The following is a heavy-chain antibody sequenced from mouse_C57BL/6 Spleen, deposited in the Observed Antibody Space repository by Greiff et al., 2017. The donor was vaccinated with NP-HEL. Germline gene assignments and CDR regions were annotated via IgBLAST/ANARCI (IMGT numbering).Heavy chain of an antibody. J-gene: IGHJ2*01. V-gene: IGHV1-18*01. CDR1: GYTFTDYN. CDR2: NNPNNGGT. CDR3: ARDSNYGKGYFDY. Sequence: VQLQQSGPELVKPGASVKIPCKASGYTFTDYNMDWVKQSHGKSLEWIGDNNPNNGGTIYNQKFKGKATLTVDKSSSTAYMELRSLTSEDTAVYYCARDSNYGKGYFDYWGQGTTLTVSS. D-gene: IGHD2-5*01.